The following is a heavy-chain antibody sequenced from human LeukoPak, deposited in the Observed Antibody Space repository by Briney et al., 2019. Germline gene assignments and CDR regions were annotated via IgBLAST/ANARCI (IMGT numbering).Heavy chain of an antibody. D-gene: IGHD2-21*02. CDR3: AKEPRHCGGDCFSLLDS. CDR1: GFTFSSYS. J-gene: IGHJ4*02. CDR2: ISGSAGRT. V-gene: IGHV3-23*01. Sequence: GGSLRLSCAASGFTFSSYSMSWVRQALGKGLEWVSLISGSAGRTYYADSVKGRFTISRDNSKNTLYLQMSSLRAEDTAVYYCAKEPRHCGGDCFSLLDSWGQGTLVTVSS.